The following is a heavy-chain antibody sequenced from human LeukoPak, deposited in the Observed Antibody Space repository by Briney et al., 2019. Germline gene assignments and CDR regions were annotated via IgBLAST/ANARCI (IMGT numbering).Heavy chain of an antibody. V-gene: IGHV3-48*01. CDR1: GFTFSTYS. D-gene: IGHD6-13*01. CDR2: ISNIGSTI. J-gene: IGHJ4*02. Sequence: GGSLRLSCAASGFTFSTYSMNWVRQFPGKGLEWVSYISNIGSTIYYADSVKGRITISRDNAKNSLYLQMNSLRAEDTAVYYCARGPYSSPNYFDYWGQGTLVTVSS. CDR3: ARGPYSSPNYFDY.